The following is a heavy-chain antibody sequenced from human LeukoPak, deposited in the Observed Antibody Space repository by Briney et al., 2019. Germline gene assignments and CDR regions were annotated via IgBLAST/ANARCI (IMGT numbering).Heavy chain of an antibody. J-gene: IGHJ5*02. Sequence: PSETLSLTCTVSGGSISSYYWGWIRQPPGKGLEWIGSIYHSGSTYYNPSLKSRVTISVDTSKNQFSLKLSSVTAADTAVYYCARQLSSYDFWSGYYKTWGQGTLVTVSS. V-gene: IGHV4-38-2*02. CDR1: GGSISSYY. CDR3: ARQLSSYDFWSGYYKT. CDR2: IYHSGST. D-gene: IGHD3-3*01.